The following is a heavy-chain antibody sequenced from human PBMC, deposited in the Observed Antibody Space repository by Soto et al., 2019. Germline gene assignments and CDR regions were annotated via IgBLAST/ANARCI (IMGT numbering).Heavy chain of an antibody. Sequence: ASVKVSCKTSGYSFTSYFIHWVRQAPGQGLEWMGIINPSGGSTNYAQKLQGRVPMTRDRSTSTVHTELSSLRSDDTAMYYCAREYGNYDSSGYYAYWGQGTLVTVSS. CDR1: GYSFTSYF. J-gene: IGHJ4*02. CDR2: INPSGGST. V-gene: IGHV1-46*01. CDR3: AREYGNYDSSGYYAY. D-gene: IGHD3-22*01.